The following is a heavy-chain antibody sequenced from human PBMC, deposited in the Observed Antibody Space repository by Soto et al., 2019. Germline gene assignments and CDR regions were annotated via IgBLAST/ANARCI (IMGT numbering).Heavy chain of an antibody. J-gene: IGHJ4*02. V-gene: IGHV3-74*01. CDR1: GFTFSTYW. D-gene: IGHD1-20*01. CDR3: ARDNWNSN. Sequence: PGGSLRLSCAASGFTFSTYWMHWVRQAPGKGLVRISRINSDRSSTNNADSVKGQFAILRDNAKNTLYLQMNSLRAEDTAVYYCARDNWNSNWGQGTLVTVSS. CDR2: INSDRSST.